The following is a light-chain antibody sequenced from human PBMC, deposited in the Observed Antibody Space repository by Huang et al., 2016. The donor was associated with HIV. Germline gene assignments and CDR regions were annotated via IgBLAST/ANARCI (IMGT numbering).Light chain of an antibody. CDR1: QSLSSNF. CDR3: QHFDSSPFT. J-gene: IGKJ2*01. V-gene: IGKV3-20*01. CDR2: ATS. Sequence: EVVLTQSPGTLSLSPGERATLSCRACQSLSSNFLTWYQQRPGQGPRLLIFATSSRAAGIPDSCSGRGSGADFTLTISRLEPDDSAVYYCQHFDSSPFTFGQGTKLEIK.